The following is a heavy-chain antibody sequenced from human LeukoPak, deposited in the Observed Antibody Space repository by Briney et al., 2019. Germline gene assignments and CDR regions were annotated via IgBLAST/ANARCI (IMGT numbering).Heavy chain of an antibody. Sequence: SETLSLTCAVYGGSFSGYHWSWIRQPPGKGLEWIGEINHSGSTNYNPSLKSRVTISVDTSKNQFSLKLSSVTAADTAVYYCARVGGYCSGGSCFRRNGHDAFDIWGQGTMVTVSS. J-gene: IGHJ3*02. CDR1: GGSFSGYH. D-gene: IGHD2-15*01. CDR3: ARVGGYCSGGSCFRRNGHDAFDI. V-gene: IGHV4-34*01. CDR2: INHSGST.